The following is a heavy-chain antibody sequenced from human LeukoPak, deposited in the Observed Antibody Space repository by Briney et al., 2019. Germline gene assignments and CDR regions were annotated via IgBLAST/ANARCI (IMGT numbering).Heavy chain of an antibody. Sequence: SETLSLTCAVYGGSFSGYYWSWIRQPPGKGLEWIGEINHSGSTNYNPSLKSRVTISVDTSKNQFSLKLSSVTAADTAVYYCARDAYSSRAFDIWGQGTMVTVSS. CDR3: ARDAYSSRAFDI. CDR1: GGSFSGYY. J-gene: IGHJ3*02. D-gene: IGHD6-13*01. V-gene: IGHV4-34*01. CDR2: INHSGST.